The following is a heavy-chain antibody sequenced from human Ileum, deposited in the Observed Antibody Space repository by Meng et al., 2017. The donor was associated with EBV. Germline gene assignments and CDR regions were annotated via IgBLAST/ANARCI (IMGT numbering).Heavy chain of an antibody. J-gene: IGHJ4*02. CDR2: ISSSSSYI. D-gene: IGHD2-21*02. Sequence: GQLVESGGGLVKPGGSLRLSCAASGFTFSSYSMNWVRQAPGKGLEWVSSISSSSSYIYYADSVKGRFTISRDNAKNSLYLQMNSLRAEDTAVYYCARGGVVVTPSDYWGQGTLVTVSS. V-gene: IGHV3-21*01. CDR3: ARGGVVVTPSDY. CDR1: GFTFSSYS.